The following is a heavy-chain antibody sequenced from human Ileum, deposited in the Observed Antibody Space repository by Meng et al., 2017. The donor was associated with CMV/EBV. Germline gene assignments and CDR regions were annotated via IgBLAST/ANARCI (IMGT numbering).Heavy chain of an antibody. CDR2: IKSDGTGI. CDR3: TRDYWGIPDY. Sequence: VRLVAPGGGVVQLGGSLRLSFAASGFTFSNYWMQWVRQVPGKGLVWVSRIKSDGTGITYVDSVKGRFTISRDNAKNTLYLQMTNLRVDDTAVYYCTRDYWGIPDYWGQGTLVTVSS. D-gene: IGHD7-27*01. CDR1: GFTFSNYW. J-gene: IGHJ4*02. V-gene: IGHV3-74*01.